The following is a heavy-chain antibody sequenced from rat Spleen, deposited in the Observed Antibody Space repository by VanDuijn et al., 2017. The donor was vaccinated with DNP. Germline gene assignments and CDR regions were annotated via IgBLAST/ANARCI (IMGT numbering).Heavy chain of an antibody. CDR3: ARHRTTSPYYYFMDA. V-gene: IGHV5-31*01. J-gene: IGHJ4*01. Sequence: EVQLVESGGGPVQPRRSLKLSCVASGFIFSNYWMTWIRQAPGKGLEWVASITNTGDSTYYSDSVKGRFTISRDNAKSTLYLQMDSLRSEDTATYYCARHRTTSPYYYFMDAWGQGASVTVSS. CDR2: ITNTGDST. D-gene: IGHD1-10*01. CDR1: GFIFSNYW.